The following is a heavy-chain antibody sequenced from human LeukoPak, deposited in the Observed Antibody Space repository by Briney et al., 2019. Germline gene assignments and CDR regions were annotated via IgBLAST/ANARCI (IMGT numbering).Heavy chain of an antibody. CDR1: GGSFSGYY. J-gene: IGHJ4*02. D-gene: IGHD6-13*01. Sequence: SETLSLTCAVYGGSFSGYYWSWIRQPPGKGLEWIGEINHSGSTNYNPSPKSRVTISVDTSKNQFSLKLSSVTAADTAVYYCARGSLYSSSWDYFDYWGQGTLVTVSS. CDR2: INHSGST. CDR3: ARGSLYSSSWDYFDY. V-gene: IGHV4-34*01.